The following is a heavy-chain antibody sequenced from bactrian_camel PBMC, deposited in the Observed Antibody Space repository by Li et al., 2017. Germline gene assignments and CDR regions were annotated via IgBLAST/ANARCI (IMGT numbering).Heavy chain of an antibody. D-gene: IGHD3*01. CDR3: AADRALDDDCYVGSLYTDFAY. Sequence: VQLVESGGDSVQAGGSLRLSCVASGATQDIGCMGWFRQDPGLEREGIGSIDSDGITTYADSLKARFTISRDNAKSTLYLQMNNLKPEDTAMYYCAADRALDDDCYVGSLYTDFAYWGQGTQVTVS. V-gene: IGHV3S53*01. J-gene: IGHJ6*01. CDR1: GATQDIGC. CDR2: IDSDGIT.